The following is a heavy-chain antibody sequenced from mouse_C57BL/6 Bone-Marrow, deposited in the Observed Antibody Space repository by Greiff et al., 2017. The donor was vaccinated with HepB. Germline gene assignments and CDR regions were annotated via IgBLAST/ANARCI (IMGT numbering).Heavy chain of an antibody. CDR2: ISDGGSYT. V-gene: IGHV5-4*01. Sequence: DVMLVESGGGLVKPGGSLKLSCAASGFTFSSYAMSWVRQTPEKSLEWVATISDGGSYTYYPDNVKGRVTLTRDNAKNNLYLQMSHLTSEDTAMYYCAREGDSVFDYWGQGTTLTVSS. CDR3: AREGDSVFDY. CDR1: GFTFSSYA. J-gene: IGHJ2*01.